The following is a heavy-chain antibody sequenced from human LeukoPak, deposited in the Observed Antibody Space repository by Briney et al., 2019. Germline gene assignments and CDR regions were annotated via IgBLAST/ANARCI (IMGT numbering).Heavy chain of an antibody. J-gene: IGHJ5*02. Sequence: GGSLRLSCAASGFTFSSYWMSWVRQAPGKGLEWVANIKQDGSEEYYVDSVKGRFTISRDNAKNSLYLQMNSLRAEDTAVYYCARDFERGYSSSWYWFDPWGQGTLVTVSS. D-gene: IGHD6-13*01. CDR2: IKQDGSEE. CDR1: GFTFSSYW. V-gene: IGHV3-7*01. CDR3: ARDFERGYSSSWYWFDP.